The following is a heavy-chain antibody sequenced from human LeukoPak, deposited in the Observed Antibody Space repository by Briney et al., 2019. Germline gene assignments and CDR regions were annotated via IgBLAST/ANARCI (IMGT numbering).Heavy chain of an antibody. CDR3: AKSRDLWYSNHHLDY. D-gene: IGHD4-11*01. J-gene: IGHJ4*02. CDR2: ISGSGGST. Sequence: PGGSLRLSCAASGFTFSSYAMSWVRQAPGKGLEWVSAISGSGGSTYYADSVKGRFTISRDNSKNTLYLQMNSLRAEDTAVYYCAKSRDLWYSNHHLDYWGQGTLVTVSS. CDR1: GFTFSSYA. V-gene: IGHV3-23*01.